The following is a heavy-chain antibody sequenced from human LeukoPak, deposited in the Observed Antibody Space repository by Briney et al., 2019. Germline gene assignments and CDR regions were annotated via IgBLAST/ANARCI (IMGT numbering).Heavy chain of an antibody. D-gene: IGHD2-15*01. CDR3: VIGVGWQPDY. J-gene: IGHJ4*02. CDR1: GFTFSGYA. CDR2: IYKIGTT. Sequence: AESLTLTCTASGFTFSGYAMNWVRQPPGKGLEWVAHIYKIGTTNYNPSLKSRLTISADTSKNQFSLKLRSVTAADTAVYYCVIGVGWQPDYWGQGALVTVSS. V-gene: IGHV4-59*01.